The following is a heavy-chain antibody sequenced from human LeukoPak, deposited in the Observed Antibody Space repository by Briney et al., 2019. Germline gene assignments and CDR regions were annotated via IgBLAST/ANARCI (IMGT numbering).Heavy chain of an antibody. D-gene: IGHD3-10*01. J-gene: IGHJ4*02. CDR2: INTDGSIT. CDR3: ARDRGPRTGFMVREAYDY. Sequence: GGSLRLSCAASGFTFSSYAMSWVRQAPGKGLVWVSRINTDGSITNYADSVKGRFSISRDNAKNTLYLQMSSQRAEDTAVYYCARDRGPRTGFMVREAYDYWGQGTLVTVSS. V-gene: IGHV3-74*01. CDR1: GFTFSSYA.